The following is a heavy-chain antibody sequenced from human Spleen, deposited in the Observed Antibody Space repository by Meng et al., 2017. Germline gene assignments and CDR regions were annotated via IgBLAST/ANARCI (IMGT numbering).Heavy chain of an antibody. Sequence: QPQLQESGPGLVKPPEPLSLTCLVSGGSISTSGYYWGWIRQPPGKGLEWIGSIGHSGITYYTPSLKSRVTVSIDTSKSQFSLKLTSVTAADTAVYYCVRSSGWVRTGFDPWGQGTLVTVSS. CDR1: GGSISTSGYY. CDR2: IGHSGIT. J-gene: IGHJ5*02. D-gene: IGHD6-19*01. V-gene: IGHV4-39*01. CDR3: VRSSGWVRTGFDP.